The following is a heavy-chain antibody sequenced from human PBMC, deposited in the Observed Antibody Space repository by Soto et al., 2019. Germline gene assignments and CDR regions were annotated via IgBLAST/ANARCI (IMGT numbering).Heavy chain of an antibody. Sequence: QVQLVQSGPEVKKPGASVKVSCKTSGYTFTSYGISWVRQAPGQGLEWMGWISTNKGNTNYAQKFQGRVTMTTDTSTSTGYMELTNLRSDDTAIYYCATRSPAFDYWGQGTLVTVSS. V-gene: IGHV1-18*01. J-gene: IGHJ4*02. CDR3: ATRSPAFDY. CDR1: GYTFTSYG. CDR2: ISTNKGNT.